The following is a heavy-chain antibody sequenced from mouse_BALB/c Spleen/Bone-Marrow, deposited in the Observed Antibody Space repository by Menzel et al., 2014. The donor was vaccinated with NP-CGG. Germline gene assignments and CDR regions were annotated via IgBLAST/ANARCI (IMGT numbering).Heavy chain of an antibody. CDR1: GYTFTEYI. CDR2: FYPGSGSI. CDR3: ARHGYGSSAWFAY. V-gene: IGHV1-62-2*01. D-gene: IGHD1-1*01. J-gene: IGHJ3*01. Sequence: VKLMESGAGLVKPGASVKLSCKASGYTFTEYIIHWVKQRSGQGLEWIGWFYPGSGSIKYNEKFKDKATLTADKPSSTVYMELSRLTSEDSAVYFCARHGYGSSAWFAYWGQGTLVTVSA.